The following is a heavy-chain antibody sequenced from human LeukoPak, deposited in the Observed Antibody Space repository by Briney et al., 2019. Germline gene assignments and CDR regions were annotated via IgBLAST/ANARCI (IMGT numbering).Heavy chain of an antibody. V-gene: IGHV3-30-3*01. D-gene: IGHD1-26*01. CDR3: ARDLEGWELLRTFDY. CDR1: WFTFSGSA. J-gene: IGHJ4*02. Sequence: PGGSLRLSCAASWFTFSGSAMHWVRQAPGKGLEWVAVISYDGSNKYYADSVKGRFTISRDNSKNTLYLQMNSLRAEDTAVYYCARDLEGWELLRTFDYWGQGTLVTVSS. CDR2: ISYDGSNK.